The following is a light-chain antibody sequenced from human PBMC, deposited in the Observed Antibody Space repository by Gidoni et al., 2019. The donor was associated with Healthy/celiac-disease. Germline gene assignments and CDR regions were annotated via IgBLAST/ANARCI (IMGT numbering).Light chain of an antibody. V-gene: IGKV3-20*01. CDR3: QQYGSSPGP. CDR1: QSVSSSY. J-gene: IGKJ1*01. Sequence: EIVLTQSPGTLSLSPGERATLSCRASQSVSSSYLAWYQQKPGQAPRLLIYGASSRATGIPDRFIGSGCGTDFTLTISRLEPEVFAVYYCQQYGSSPGPFGQGTKVEIK. CDR2: GAS.